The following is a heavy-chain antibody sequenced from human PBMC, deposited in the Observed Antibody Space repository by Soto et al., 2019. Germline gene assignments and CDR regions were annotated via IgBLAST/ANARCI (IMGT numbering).Heavy chain of an antibody. CDR1: GYNFSSYG. CDR3: ARDSTYYDFWGCPDV. Sequence: GASVKVSCKASGYNFSSYGISWVRQTPGQGLEWMGWISAYNGNTNYAQKLQGRVTMTTDTSTSTAYMELRSLRSDDTAVYYCARDSTYYDFWGCPDVWGQGTTVTVSS. J-gene: IGHJ6*02. V-gene: IGHV1-18*01. D-gene: IGHD3-3*01. CDR2: ISAYNGNT.